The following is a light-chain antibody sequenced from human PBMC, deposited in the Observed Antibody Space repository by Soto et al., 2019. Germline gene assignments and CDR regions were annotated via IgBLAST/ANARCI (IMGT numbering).Light chain of an antibody. J-gene: IGLJ2*01. CDR1: TGAVTSGHY. Sequence: QAVVTQEPSLTVSPGGTVTLTCGSSTGAVTSGHYPYWVQQRSGQAPRTLIYDAVNRHSWTPVRFSGSLLGGKAALTLSGAQHEDEGDYYCLLYYGGVVLFGGGTKLTVL. V-gene: IGLV7-46*01. CDR3: LLYYGGVVL. CDR2: DAV.